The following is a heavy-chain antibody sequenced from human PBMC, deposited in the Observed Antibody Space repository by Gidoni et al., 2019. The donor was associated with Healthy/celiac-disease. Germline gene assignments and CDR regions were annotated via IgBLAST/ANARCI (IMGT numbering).Heavy chain of an antibody. V-gene: IGHV3-30-3*01. CDR2: ISYDGSNK. D-gene: IGHD2-15*01. CDR3: ARGCSGGSCYSY. CDR1: GFTFSSYA. J-gene: IGHJ4*02. Sequence: QVQLVESGGGVVQPGRSLRLSCAAPGFTFSSYAMHWVRQAPGKGLEWVAVISYDGSNKYYADSVKGRFTISRDNSKNTLYLQMNSLRAEDTAVYYCARGCSGGSCYSYWGQGTLVTVSS.